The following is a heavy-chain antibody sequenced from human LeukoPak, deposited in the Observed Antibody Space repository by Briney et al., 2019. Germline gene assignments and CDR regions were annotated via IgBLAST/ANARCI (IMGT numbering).Heavy chain of an antibody. J-gene: IGHJ5*02. D-gene: IGHD2-2*01. CDR2: IYYSGST. Sequence: SETLSLTCTVSGGSISSYYWSWIRQPPGKGLEWIGYIYYSGSTNYNPSLKSRVTISVDTSKNQFSLKLSSVTAADTAVYYCARYVVVPAAKRRNWFDPWGQGTLVTVSS. CDR3: ARYVVVPAAKRRNWFDP. V-gene: IGHV4-59*12. CDR1: GGSISSYY.